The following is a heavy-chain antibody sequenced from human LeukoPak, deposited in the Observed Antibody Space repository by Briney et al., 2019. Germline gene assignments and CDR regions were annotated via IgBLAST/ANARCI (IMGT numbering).Heavy chain of an antibody. CDR2: IYSGGST. V-gene: IGHV3-66*01. CDR3: ARVDDFWSGSAPHSYYYYMDL. J-gene: IGHJ6*03. CDR1: GFTVSSNY. D-gene: IGHD3-3*01. Sequence: GGSLRLSCAASGFTVSSNYMSWVRQAPGKGLEWVSVIYSGGSTYYADSVKGRFTISRDNSKNTLYLQMSSLRADDTAVYYCARVDDFWSGSAPHSYYYYMDLWGKGTTVTVSS.